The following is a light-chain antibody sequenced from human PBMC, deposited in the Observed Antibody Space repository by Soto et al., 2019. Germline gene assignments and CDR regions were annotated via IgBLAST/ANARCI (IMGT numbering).Light chain of an antibody. CDR3: QQQANWTLT. Sequence: EIVLTQSPATLSLSPGERANLSCRASQSVSSYLAWYQQKPGQAPGLLIYEASTRATGIPARFSGSGSGTDFNLTISSLETEDFAVYECQQQANWTLTGGGGTKVEIK. CDR1: QSVSSY. V-gene: IGKV3-11*01. CDR2: EAS. J-gene: IGKJ4*01.